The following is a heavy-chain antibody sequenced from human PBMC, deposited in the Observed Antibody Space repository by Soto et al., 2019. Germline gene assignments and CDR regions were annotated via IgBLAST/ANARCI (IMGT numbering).Heavy chain of an antibody. CDR3: ARQGDYHYSFGMDV. J-gene: IGHJ6*02. D-gene: IGHD2-21*02. CDR2: ISAYNGNT. V-gene: IGHV1-18*01. Sequence: QVQLVQSGAEVKKPGASVKVSCKASGYTFTSYAISWVRQAPGQGLEWMGWISAYNGNTNYAQKLQGRVTMTTDTPTSTGYMELRSLTADETAVYYCARQGDYHYSFGMDVWGQWATVTVSS. CDR1: GYTFTSYA.